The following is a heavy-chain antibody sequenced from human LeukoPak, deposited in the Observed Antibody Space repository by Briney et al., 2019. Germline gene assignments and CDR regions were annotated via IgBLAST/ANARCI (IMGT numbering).Heavy chain of an antibody. CDR2: IIPILGIA. V-gene: IGHV1-69*04. J-gene: IGHJ4*02. D-gene: IGHD3-10*01. CDR1: GGTFSSYA. CDR3: ARSYGSGSYYVDY. Sequence: ASVKVSCKASGGTFSSYAISWVRQAPGQGLEWMGRIIPILGIANYAQKFQGRVTITADKSTSTAYMELSSLGSEDTAVYYCARSYGSGSYYVDYWGQGTLVTVSS.